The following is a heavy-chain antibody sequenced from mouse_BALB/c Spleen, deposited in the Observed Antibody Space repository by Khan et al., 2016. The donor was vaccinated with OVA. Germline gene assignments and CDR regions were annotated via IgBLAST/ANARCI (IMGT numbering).Heavy chain of an antibody. CDR2: INTHSGVP. J-gene: IGHJ4*01. CDR1: GYTFTTAG. Sequence: QIQLVQSGPELKKPGETVRISCKASGYTFTTAGIQWVQKMPGKGLKWIGWINTHSGVPKYAEDFKGRFAFSLEISVSTAYLQITNLKNEDTATXFCAREGAACYGTDGGPMGSWGQGTSVTVSS. D-gene: IGHD1-1*02. CDR3: AREGAACYGTDGGPMGS. V-gene: IGHV9-4*02.